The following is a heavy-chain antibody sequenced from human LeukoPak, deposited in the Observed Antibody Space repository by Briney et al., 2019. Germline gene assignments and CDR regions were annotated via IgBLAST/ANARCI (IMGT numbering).Heavy chain of an antibody. J-gene: IGHJ5*02. Sequence: GGSLRLSCAASGFTVSSNYMSWVRQAPGKGLEWVSVIYSGGHTYYADFVKGRFTISRDNSKNTLYLQMNSLRAEDTAVYYCARVTSSYGINWFDPWGQGTLVTVSS. D-gene: IGHD5-18*01. CDR1: GFTVSSNY. V-gene: IGHV3-53*01. CDR3: ARVTSSYGINWFDP. CDR2: IYSGGHT.